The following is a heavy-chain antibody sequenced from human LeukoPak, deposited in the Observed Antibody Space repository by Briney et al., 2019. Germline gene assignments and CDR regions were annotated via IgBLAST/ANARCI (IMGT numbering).Heavy chain of an antibody. CDR2: ISTSTTTI. CDR1: GFTFSSYS. CDR3: ARGVRDILSGYYTDYYFYYMDV. D-gene: IGHD3-9*01. V-gene: IGHV3-48*01. Sequence: AGGSLRLSCEASGFTFSSYSMNWVRQAPGKGLEWISYISTSTTTIYYANSVKGRFTISRDNAKKSLYLQMNSLRAEDTAVYYCARGVRDILSGYYTDYYFYYMDVWGKGTTVTVSS. J-gene: IGHJ6*03.